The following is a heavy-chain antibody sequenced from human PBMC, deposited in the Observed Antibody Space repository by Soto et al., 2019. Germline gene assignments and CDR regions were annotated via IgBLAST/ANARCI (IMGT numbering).Heavy chain of an antibody. J-gene: IGHJ6*02. CDR1: GYTFLNYD. CDR3: ARKGYIGNVGLAV. CDR2: ISISKGKT. D-gene: IGHD1-1*01. Sequence: QVQLVQSGAEVKRPGASVKVSCKDSGYTFLNYDVAWVRRDPGPGLEWMGGISISKGKTYYQQSLQGRVKMTTDTTTPPTHLEGRSLRSDDTAVYYCARKGYIGNVGLAVWGQGTTVTVSS. V-gene: IGHV1-18*01.